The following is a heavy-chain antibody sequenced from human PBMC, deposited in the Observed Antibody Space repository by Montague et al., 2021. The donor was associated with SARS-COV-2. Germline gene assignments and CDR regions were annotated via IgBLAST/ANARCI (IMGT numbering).Heavy chain of an antibody. CDR3: ARGGLGNRGFDY. D-gene: IGHD3/OR15-3a*01. Sequence: SETLSLTCVVSDVSLSSSTWWSWVRQSPGKGLEWVGETYLSGFTQYNPSVKSRVTVSLDDSRSQFSLRLTSVTAADTAVYFCARGGLGNRGFDYWGQGALVTVSS. CDR2: TYLSGFT. CDR1: DVSLSSSTW. J-gene: IGHJ4*02. V-gene: IGHV4-4*02.